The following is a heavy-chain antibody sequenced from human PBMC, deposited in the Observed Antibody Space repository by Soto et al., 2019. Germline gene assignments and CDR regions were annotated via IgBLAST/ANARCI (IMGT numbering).Heavy chain of an antibody. J-gene: IGHJ6*03. CDR2: IYYSGST. V-gene: IGHV4-59*01. CDR1: GGSISSYH. D-gene: IGHD3-10*01. CDR3: ARENTNYYGSGSYWGSYYYMDV. Sequence: SETLSLTCTVSGGSISSYHWSWIRQPPGKGLEWIGYIYYSGSTNYNPSLKSRVTISVDMSKNQFSLKLGSVTAADTAVYYCARENTNYYGSGSYWGSYYYMDVWGKGTTVTVSS.